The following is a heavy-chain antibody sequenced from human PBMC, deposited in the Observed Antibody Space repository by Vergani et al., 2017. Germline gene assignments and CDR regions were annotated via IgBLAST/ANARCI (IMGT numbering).Heavy chain of an antibody. CDR1: GFTFSSYG. V-gene: IGHV3-33*01. CDR2: ILYDGSNK. D-gene: IGHD3-3*01. Sequence: QVQLVESGGGVVQPGRSLRLSCAASGFTFSSYGMHWVRQAPGKGLEWVAVILYDGSNKYYADSVKGRFTISRDNSKNTLYLQMNSLRAEDTAVYYCARDRTYYDFWSGYSFFDYWGQGTLVTVSS. CDR3: ARDRTYYDFWSGYSFFDY. J-gene: IGHJ4*02.